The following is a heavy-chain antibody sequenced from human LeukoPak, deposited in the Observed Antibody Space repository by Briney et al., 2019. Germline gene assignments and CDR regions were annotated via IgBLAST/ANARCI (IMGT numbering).Heavy chain of an antibody. V-gene: IGHV3-21*01. CDR2: IASDGKST. Sequence: PGGSLRLSCAASGFTFTNYRMNWVRQAPGKGLEWVSAIASDGKSTFYADSVKGRFIISRDNAKNSLDLQMNSLRADDTAVYYCASLLSTGWYPFESWGQGTLVIVSS. CDR3: ASLLSTGWYPFES. CDR1: GFTFTNYR. J-gene: IGHJ4*02. D-gene: IGHD6-19*01.